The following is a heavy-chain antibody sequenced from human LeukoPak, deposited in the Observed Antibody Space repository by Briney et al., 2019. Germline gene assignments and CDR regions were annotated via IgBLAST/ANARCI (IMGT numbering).Heavy chain of an antibody. CDR2: IRSKVYGGTP. CDR1: GFTFSDYY. V-gene: IGHV3-49*03. Sequence: GGSLRLSCAASGFTFSDYYMTWIRQAPGKGLEWVGFIRSKVYGGTPEYAASVKGRFTISRDDSKGIAYLQMNSLKTEDTAVYYCTRDQTPYYWGQGTLVTVSS. CDR3: TRDQTPYY. J-gene: IGHJ4*02.